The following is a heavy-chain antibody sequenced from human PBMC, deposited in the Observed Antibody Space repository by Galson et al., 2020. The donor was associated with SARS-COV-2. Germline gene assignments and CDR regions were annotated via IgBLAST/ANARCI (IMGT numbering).Heavy chain of an antibody. D-gene: IGHD2-21*01. Sequence: SVKVSCKASGGTFSSNHFSWVRQAPGQGLEWMGGSIPIFGTPNYAQHLQDTVTSIADESTSTAYTELSNLRPDDTAVYYCATDYTEKGVTHCGNGMEGWGQGTTVTVAS. J-gene: IGHJ6*02. CDR1: GGTFSSNH. V-gene: IGHV1-69*13. CDR3: ATDYTEKGVTHCGNGMEG. CDR2: SIPIFGTP.